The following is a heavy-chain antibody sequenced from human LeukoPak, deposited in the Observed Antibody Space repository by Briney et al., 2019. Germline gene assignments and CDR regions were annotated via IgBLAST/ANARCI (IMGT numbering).Heavy chain of an antibody. Sequence: SGTLTLTCAVSGYSISSIYYWGWIRRPPGKGLEWIGTIDHTGTTYYNPSLKSRVTLSVDTSKNQFSLTLNSVTAADTAFYYCARNGGYGKFDYWGQGTLVTVSS. CDR2: IDHTGTT. CDR3: ARNGGYGKFDY. V-gene: IGHV4-38-2*01. J-gene: IGHJ4*02. CDR1: GYSISSIYY. D-gene: IGHD1-26*01.